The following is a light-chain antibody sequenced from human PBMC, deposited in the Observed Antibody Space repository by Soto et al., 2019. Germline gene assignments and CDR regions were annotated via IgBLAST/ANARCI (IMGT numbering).Light chain of an antibody. CDR2: AAS. V-gene: IGKV1-8*01. J-gene: IGKJ1*01. CDR3: QQYYSDPVT. CDR1: QGISSY. Sequence: AIRMTQSPSSFSASTGDRVTITCRASQGISSYLAWYQQKPGKAPKLLIYAASTLQSGVPSRFSGSGSGTDFTLTISCLQSEDFATYYCQQYYSDPVTSGQGTKVEIK.